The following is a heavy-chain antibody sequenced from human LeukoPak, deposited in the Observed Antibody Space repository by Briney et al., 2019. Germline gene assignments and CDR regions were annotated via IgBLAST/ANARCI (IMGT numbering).Heavy chain of an antibody. CDR2: IWYDGSNK. V-gene: IGHV3-33*01. J-gene: IGHJ4*02. CDR1: GFTFSSYG. CDR3: ATFQFDY. Sequence: PGRSLRLSCAASGFTFSSYGMHWVRQAPGKGLEWVAVIWYDGSNKYYADSVKGRFTISRDDSKNTLYLQMNSLRAGDTAVYYCATFQFDYWGQGTLVTVSS.